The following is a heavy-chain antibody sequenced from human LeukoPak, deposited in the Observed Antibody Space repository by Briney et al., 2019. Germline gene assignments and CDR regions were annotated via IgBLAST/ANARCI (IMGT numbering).Heavy chain of an antibody. CDR2: ISGSGGST. CDR1: GFTFISYA. J-gene: IGHJ3*02. D-gene: IGHD3-10*01. Sequence: PGGSLRLSCAASGFTFISYAMSWVRQAPGKGLEWVSAISGSGGSTYYADSVKGRFTISRDNSKNTLYLQMNSLRAEDTAVYYCATLDGSGLTYDAFDIWGQGTMVTVSS. V-gene: IGHV3-23*01. CDR3: ATLDGSGLTYDAFDI.